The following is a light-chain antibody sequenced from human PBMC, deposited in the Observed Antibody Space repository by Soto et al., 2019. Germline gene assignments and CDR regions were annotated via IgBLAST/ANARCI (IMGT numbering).Light chain of an antibody. V-gene: IGLV2-8*01. CDR3: SSHAGRNNYVL. J-gene: IGLJ2*01. Sequence: QSALTQPPSASGSPGQSVTISCTGTSSDIGYYDYVSWYQHPPGKAPKLMIYEVDKRPSGVPDRFSASRSGTTASLTVSGLQAEDEAAYYCSSHAGRNNYVLFGGGTKLTVL. CDR2: EVD. CDR1: SSDIGYYDY.